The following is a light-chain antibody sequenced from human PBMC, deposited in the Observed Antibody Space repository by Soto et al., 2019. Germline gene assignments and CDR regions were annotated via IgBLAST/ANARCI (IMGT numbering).Light chain of an antibody. J-gene: IGKJ3*01. V-gene: IGKV1-5*03. CDR3: QQYNSYSQFT. CDR1: QSIKNW. Sequence: DIQMTQSPSTLSASVGDRVTITCRASQSIKNWLAWYQQKPWEAPKLLIYKASTLESGVPSRFSGSGSGTEFTLTISCLQPDDVATYHCQQYNSYSQFTFGPGTKVDIK. CDR2: KAS.